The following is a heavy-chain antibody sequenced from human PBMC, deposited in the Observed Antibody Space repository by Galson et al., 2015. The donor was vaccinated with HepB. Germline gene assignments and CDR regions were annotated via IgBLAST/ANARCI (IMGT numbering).Heavy chain of an antibody. J-gene: IGHJ6*02. Sequence: SVKVSCKASGYTFTSYYMHWVRQAPGQGLEWMGIINPSGGSTSYAQKFQGRVTMTRDTSTSTVYMELSSLRSEDTAVYYCARVGRRFLEWLSVSDYYYGMDVWGQGTTVTVSS. D-gene: IGHD3-3*01. V-gene: IGHV1-46*01. CDR3: ARVGRRFLEWLSVSDYYYGMDV. CDR1: GYTFTSYY. CDR2: INPSGGST.